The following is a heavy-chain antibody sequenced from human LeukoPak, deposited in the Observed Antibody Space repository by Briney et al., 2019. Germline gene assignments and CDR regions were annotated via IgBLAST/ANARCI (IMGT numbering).Heavy chain of an antibody. CDR2: IKQDGSEK. V-gene: IGHV3-7*01. J-gene: IGHJ6*03. CDR3: AREHYFYHMDG. Sequence: GGSLRLSCAASGFTFSSYGMSWVRQAPGKGLEWVANIKQDGSEKYYVDSVKGRFTISRDNAKNSLYLQMNSLRAEDTAVYYCAREHYFYHMDGWGEGTTVTVSS. CDR1: GFTFSSYG.